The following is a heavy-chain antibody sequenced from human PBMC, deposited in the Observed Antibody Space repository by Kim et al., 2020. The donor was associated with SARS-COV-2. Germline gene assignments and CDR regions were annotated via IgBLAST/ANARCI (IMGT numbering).Heavy chain of an antibody. Sequence: SETLSLTCAVYGGSFSGYYWSWIRQPPGKGLEWIGEINHSGSTNYNPSLKSRVTISVDTSKNQFSLKLSSVTAADTAVYYCARIERNYGDYPNDAFDIWGQGTMVTVSS. CDR3: ARIERNYGDYPNDAFDI. CDR1: GGSFSGYY. CDR2: INHSGST. V-gene: IGHV4-34*01. J-gene: IGHJ3*02. D-gene: IGHD4-17*01.